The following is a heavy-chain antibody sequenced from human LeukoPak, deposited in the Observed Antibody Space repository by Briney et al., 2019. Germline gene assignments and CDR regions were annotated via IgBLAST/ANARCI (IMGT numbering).Heavy chain of an antibody. Sequence: SETLSLTCTVSGGSISSYYWSWIRQPPGEGLEWIGYIYYSGSTNYNPSLKSRVTISVDTSKNQFSLKLSSVTAADTAVYYCASFGSSWYRVFDYWGQGTLVTVSS. CDR1: GGSISSYY. CDR3: ASFGSSWYRVFDY. D-gene: IGHD6-13*01. J-gene: IGHJ4*02. CDR2: IYYSGST. V-gene: IGHV4-59*01.